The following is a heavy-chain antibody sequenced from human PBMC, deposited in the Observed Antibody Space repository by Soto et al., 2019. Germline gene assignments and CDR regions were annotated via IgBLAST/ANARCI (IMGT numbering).Heavy chain of an antibody. J-gene: IGHJ4*02. D-gene: IGHD3-22*01. CDR3: ARVADYYDSSGYLPVVD. CDR2: IGAADDP. Sequence: LRLSCAASGSTFSTYDMPWVRQATGKGLEWVSAIGAADDPYYSGSVKGRFTISRENAKSSLSLQMNSLRVGDTAVYYCARVADYYDSSGYLPVVDWGQGTLVTVSS. V-gene: IGHV3-13*05. CDR1: GSTFSTYD.